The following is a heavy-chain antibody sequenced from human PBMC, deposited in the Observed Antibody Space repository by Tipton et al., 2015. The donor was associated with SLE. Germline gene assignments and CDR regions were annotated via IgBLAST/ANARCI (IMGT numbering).Heavy chain of an antibody. Sequence: LRLSCTVSGGSISSYYWNWIRQPPGKGLEWIGYIYYSGTTYYNPSLKSRVTISVDTSKNQFSLKLSSVTAADTAVYYCSRHPSYCGNFDYWGQGTLVTVSS. CDR3: SRHPSYCGNFDY. J-gene: IGHJ4*02. CDR1: GGSISSYY. CDR2: IYYSGTT. D-gene: IGHD2-21*01. V-gene: IGHV4-59*06.